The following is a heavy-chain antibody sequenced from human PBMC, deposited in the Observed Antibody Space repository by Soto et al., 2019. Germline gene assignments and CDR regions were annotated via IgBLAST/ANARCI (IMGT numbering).Heavy chain of an antibody. J-gene: IGHJ6*02. V-gene: IGHV3-9*01. CDR3: AKGDRAYGMDV. CDR1: GFTFDDYA. CDR2: ISWNSGSI. Sequence: EVQLVESGGGLVQPGRSLRLSCAASGFTFDDYAMHWVRQAPGKGLEWVSGISWNSGSIGYADSVKSRFTISRDNAKNSLDLQMNSLRAEDTAVYYCAKGDRAYGMDVWGQGTTVTVSS.